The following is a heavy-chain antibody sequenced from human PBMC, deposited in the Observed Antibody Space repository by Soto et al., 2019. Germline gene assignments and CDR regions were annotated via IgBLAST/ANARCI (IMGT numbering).Heavy chain of an antibody. J-gene: IGHJ5*02. CDR3: ARHRSSSMGWFDP. Sequence: QLQLQESGPGLVKPSETLSLTCTVSGVSISTSNFYWAWIRQTPGKGLEWIGSMYHTGTSYYNPSFKSRVTILVDTSKNDVSLKVRSVTAADTCVYYCARHRSSSMGWFDPWGQGTRVTVSS. CDR1: GVSISTSNFY. D-gene: IGHD6-19*01. CDR2: MYHTGTS. V-gene: IGHV4-39*01.